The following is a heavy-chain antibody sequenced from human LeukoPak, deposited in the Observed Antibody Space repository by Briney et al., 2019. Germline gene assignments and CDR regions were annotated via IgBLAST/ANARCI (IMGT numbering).Heavy chain of an antibody. Sequence: GGSLRLSCAASGFTVSSNYMSWVRQAPGKGLEWVSLIYSGGNTYYADSVKGRFTISRDNSKNTLYLQMNSLRAEDTAVYYCATSKDGYNWPGAYYYYLDVWGKGPRSPSP. CDR3: ATSKDGYNWPGAYYYYLDV. J-gene: IGHJ6*03. CDR1: GFTVSSNY. V-gene: IGHV3-53*01. D-gene: IGHD5-24*01. CDR2: IYSGGNT.